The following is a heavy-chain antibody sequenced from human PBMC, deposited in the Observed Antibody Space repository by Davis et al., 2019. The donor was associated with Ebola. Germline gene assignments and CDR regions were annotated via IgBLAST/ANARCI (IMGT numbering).Heavy chain of an antibody. CDR1: GFTFSSSA. D-gene: IGHD6-13*01. J-gene: IGHJ6*02. Sequence: PGGSLRLSCSASGFTFSSSAMHWVRQPPEKGLEYVSVISNNGVTTHYADSVKGRFTISRDNAKNSLYLQMNSLRDEDTAVYYCARGPVEAAAEFYYYGMDVWGQGTTVTVSS. CDR3: ARGPVEAAAEFYYYGMDV. V-gene: IGHV3-64*04. CDR2: ISNNGVTT.